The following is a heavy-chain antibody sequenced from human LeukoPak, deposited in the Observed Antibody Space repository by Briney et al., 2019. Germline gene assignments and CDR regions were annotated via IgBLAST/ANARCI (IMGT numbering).Heavy chain of an antibody. CDR3: AGGDGDLYYYYMDV. V-gene: IGHV1-46*01. CDR1: GYTFTSYY. CDR2: INPSGGST. J-gene: IGHJ6*03. Sequence: ASVKVSCKASGYTFTSYYMHWVRQAPGQGLEWMGIINPSGGSTSYAQKFQGRVTISVDTSKNQFSLKLSTVTAADTAVYYCAGGDGDLYYYYMDVWGKGTTVTVSS. D-gene: IGHD4-17*01.